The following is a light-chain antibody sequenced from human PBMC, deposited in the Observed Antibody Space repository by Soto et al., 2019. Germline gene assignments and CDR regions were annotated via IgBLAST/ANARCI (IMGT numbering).Light chain of an antibody. CDR3: QQYDDLPIT. J-gene: IGKJ5*01. CDR2: AAS. CDR1: QSISSY. V-gene: IGKV1-33*01. Sequence: DIQMPQSPSSLSASVGDRVAITCRASQSISSYLNWYQQRPGKAPKLLIYAASTLQSGVPSRFRGSGSGTEFSFNITSLQPEDVATYYCQQYDDLPITFGQGTRLEIK.